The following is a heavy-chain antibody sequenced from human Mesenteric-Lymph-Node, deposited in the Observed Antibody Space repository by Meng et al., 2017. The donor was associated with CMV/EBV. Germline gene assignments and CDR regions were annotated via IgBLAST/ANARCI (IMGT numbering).Heavy chain of an antibody. CDR3: TTWRTPGY. D-gene: IGHD1-14*01. CDR1: GFIVSKNY. CDR2: IKYDGSEK. J-gene: IGHJ4*02. V-gene: IGHV3-7*01. Sequence: GESLKISCAASGFIVSKNYMNWVRQAPGKGLEWVANIKYDGSEKYYVDSVKGRFTISRDNTKNLVFLQMNSLRVEDTAVYYCTTWRTPGYWGQGTLVTSPQ.